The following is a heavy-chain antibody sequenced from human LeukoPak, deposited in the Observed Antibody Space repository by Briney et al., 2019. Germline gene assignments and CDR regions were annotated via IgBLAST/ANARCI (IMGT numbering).Heavy chain of an antibody. CDR3: APGETAYYFDY. V-gene: IGHV1-2*02. J-gene: IGHJ4*02. D-gene: IGHD1-14*01. CDR2: INPNSRGT. Sequence: ASVKVSCKASGYTFTGYYMHWVRQAPGQGLEWMGWINPNSRGTNYAQKFQGRVTMTRDTSISTAYMELSRLRSDDTAMNYCAPGETAYYFDYWGQGTLVTVSS. CDR1: GYTFTGYY.